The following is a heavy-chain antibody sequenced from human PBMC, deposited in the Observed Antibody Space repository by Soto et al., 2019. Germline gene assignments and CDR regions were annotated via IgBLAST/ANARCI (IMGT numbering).Heavy chain of an antibody. D-gene: IGHD3-3*01. Sequence: QVQLQQWGAGLLKPSETLSLTCAVSGGSFSGYYWSWLRQPPGTGLEWIGEINHSGSTHYNPSLKRRVTISVDTSKNQFYLKLSSVTSADTAVYYCANLRFLEVSRSRGRLGGMDVWCQGTTVTVSS. CDR1: GGSFSGYY. CDR3: ANLRFLEVSRSRGRLGGMDV. J-gene: IGHJ6*02. CDR2: INHSGST. V-gene: IGHV4-34*01.